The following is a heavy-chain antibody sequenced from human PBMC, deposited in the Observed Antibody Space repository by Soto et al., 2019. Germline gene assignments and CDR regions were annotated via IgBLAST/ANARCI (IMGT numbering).Heavy chain of an antibody. Sequence: SETLSLTCTVSGGSISSGDYYWSWIRQPPGKGLEWIGYIYYSGSTYYNPSLKSRVTISVDTSKNQFSLKLSSVTAADTAVYYCVRGSYYYDSSDYYHYWGQGNLVTVSS. CDR3: VRGSYYYDSSDYYHY. V-gene: IGHV4-30-4*01. D-gene: IGHD3-22*01. CDR2: IYYSGST. CDR1: GGSISSGDYY. J-gene: IGHJ4*02.